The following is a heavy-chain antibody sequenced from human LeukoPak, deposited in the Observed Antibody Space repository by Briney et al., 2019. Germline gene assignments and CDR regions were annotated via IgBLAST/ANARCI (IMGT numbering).Heavy chain of an antibody. CDR1: GFTVGGNY. CDR3: ARGSRSGTLTSAFDI. J-gene: IGHJ3*02. Sequence: PGGSLRLSCAASGFTVGGNYMTWVRQAPGKGLELVSVIYVGGSTYYADSVKGRFTISRDNSKNTLYLQMNSLRVDDTAAYYCARGSRSGTLTSAFDIWGQGTMVTVSS. V-gene: IGHV3-53*01. D-gene: IGHD1-26*01. CDR2: IYVGGST.